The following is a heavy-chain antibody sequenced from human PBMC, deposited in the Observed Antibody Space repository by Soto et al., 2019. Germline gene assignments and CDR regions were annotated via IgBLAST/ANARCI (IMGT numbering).Heavy chain of an antibody. Sequence: QVQLQESGPGLVKPSETLSLTCTVSGGSISSYYWSWIRQPPGKGLEWIGYIYYSGSTNYNPSLKSRVTISVDTSKNQFSRKLSSVTAADTAVYYCARDRGYCSGGSCYYGMDVWGQGTTVTVSS. V-gene: IGHV4-59*01. CDR2: IYYSGST. CDR3: ARDRGYCSGGSCYYGMDV. D-gene: IGHD2-15*01. CDR1: GGSISSYY. J-gene: IGHJ6*02.